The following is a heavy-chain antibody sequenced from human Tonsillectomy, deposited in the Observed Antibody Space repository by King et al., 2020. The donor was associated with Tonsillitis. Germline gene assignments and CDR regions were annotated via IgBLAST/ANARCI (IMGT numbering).Heavy chain of an antibody. CDR2: IYPGDSET. J-gene: IGHJ1*01. D-gene: IGHD2-2*01. V-gene: IGHV5-51*03. CDR1: GYSFTNYW. CDR3: ARSVVPAAIEYFQH. Sequence: QLVQSGAEVRKPGESLKISCKGSGYSFTNYWIGWVRQVPGKGLEWMGIIYPGDSETRYSPSFQGQVTMSADKSISTAYLQWSSLEAWDTAIYYRARSVVPAAIEYFQHWGQGSLVTVSS.